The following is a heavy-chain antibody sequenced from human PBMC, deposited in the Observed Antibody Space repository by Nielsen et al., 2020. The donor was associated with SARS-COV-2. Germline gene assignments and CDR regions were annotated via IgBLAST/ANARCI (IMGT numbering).Heavy chain of an antibody. CDR3: AKDWTAIVVVPSGGLDY. D-gene: IGHD2-15*01. V-gene: IGHV3-30*18. J-gene: IGHJ4*01. Sequence: GESLKISCAASGFTFSTYGMHWVRQAPGKGLEWVAAISYNGSNKYYVDSVKGRFTISRDNSKNTLYLQMSSLREEDTAVYYCAKDWTAIVVVPSGGLDYWGYGTPVTVTS. CDR1: GFTFSTYG. CDR2: ISYNGSNK.